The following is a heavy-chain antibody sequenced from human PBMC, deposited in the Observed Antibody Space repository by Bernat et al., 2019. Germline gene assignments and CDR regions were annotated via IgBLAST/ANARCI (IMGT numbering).Heavy chain of an antibody. D-gene: IGHD4-17*01. V-gene: IGHV3-21*01. CDR2: ISSSSSYI. J-gene: IGHJ4*02. CDR1: GFTFSSYS. CDR3: ASNPTTISLTDY. Sequence: EVQLVESGGGLVKPGGSLRLSCAASGFTFSSYSMNWVRQALGKGLEWVSSISSSSSYIYYADSVKGRFTISRDNAKNSLYLQMNSLRAEDTAVYYCASNPTTISLTDYWGQGTLVTVSS.